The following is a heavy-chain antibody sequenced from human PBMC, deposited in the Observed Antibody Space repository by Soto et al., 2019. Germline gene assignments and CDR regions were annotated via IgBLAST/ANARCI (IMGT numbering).Heavy chain of an antibody. Sequence: QVQLVQSGAEVKKPGSSVKVSCKASGGTFSSYTISWVRQAPGQGVEWMGRIIPILGIANYAQKFQGRVTITADKSTSTAYMELSSLRSEDTAVYYCARAYSGYEPIDYWGQGTLVTVSS. J-gene: IGHJ4*02. CDR3: ARAYSGYEPIDY. CDR1: GGTFSSYT. CDR2: IIPILGIA. V-gene: IGHV1-69*02. D-gene: IGHD5-12*01.